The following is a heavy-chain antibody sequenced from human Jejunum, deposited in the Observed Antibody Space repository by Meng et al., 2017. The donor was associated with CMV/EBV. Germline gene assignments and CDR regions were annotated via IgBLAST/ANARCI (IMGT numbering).Heavy chain of an antibody. D-gene: IGHD1-26*01. Sequence: LSWAVSGFTVRTNYMSWVRQAPGKGLEWVSVIYSDGSTHYADSVKGRFTISRDNSKNTLYLQINSLRAEDTAVYYCARMGASVWFDPWGQGTLVTVSS. CDR3: ARMGASVWFDP. CDR1: GFTVRTNY. J-gene: IGHJ5*02. V-gene: IGHV3-53*01. CDR2: IYSDGST.